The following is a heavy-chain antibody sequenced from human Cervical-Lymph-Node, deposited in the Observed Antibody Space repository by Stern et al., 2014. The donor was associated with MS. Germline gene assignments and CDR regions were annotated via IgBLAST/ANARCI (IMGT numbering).Heavy chain of an antibody. CDR1: GFTFSRYG. CDR3: ARDRRGYCSSNSCYDWDY. CDR2: IWYDGRNK. D-gene: IGHD2-2*01. V-gene: IGHV3-33*01. Sequence: QVQLVESGGGVVQPGRSLRLSCAASGFTFSRYGMHWVRQAPGKGLEWVAVIWYDGRNKYYADSVKGRFTISRDNSKNTLYLQMNSLRAEDTAVYYCARDRRGYCSSNSCYDWDYWGQGTLVTVSS. J-gene: IGHJ4*02.